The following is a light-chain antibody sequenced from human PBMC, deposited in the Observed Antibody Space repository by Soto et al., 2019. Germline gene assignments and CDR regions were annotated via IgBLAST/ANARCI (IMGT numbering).Light chain of an antibody. CDR1: QSISGW. CDR2: DAS. CDR3: QQYNSWDT. J-gene: IGKJ2*01. Sequence: DIQMTQSPSSLSASVGDRVTITCRASQSISGWLAWYQQKPGKAPNLLIYDASSLESGVPSRFSGSGTGTEFNLTISSLQPDDFATYYCQQYNSWDTFGQGTKLEIK. V-gene: IGKV1-5*01.